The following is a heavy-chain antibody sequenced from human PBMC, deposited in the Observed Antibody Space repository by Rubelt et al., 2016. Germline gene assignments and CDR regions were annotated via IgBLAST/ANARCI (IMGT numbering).Heavy chain of an antibody. CDR2: ISSSSSTI. CDR1: GFTFSSYS. Sequence: EVQLVESGGGLVQPGGSLRLSCAASGFTFSSYSMNWVRQAPGKGLEWVSYISSSSSTIFYADSVKGRFTISRDNAKNSLYLQMNSLRAEDTAVYYCAIVAAPFDYWGQGTLVTVSS. V-gene: IGHV3-48*04. D-gene: IGHD2-15*01. CDR3: AIVAAPFDY. J-gene: IGHJ4*02.